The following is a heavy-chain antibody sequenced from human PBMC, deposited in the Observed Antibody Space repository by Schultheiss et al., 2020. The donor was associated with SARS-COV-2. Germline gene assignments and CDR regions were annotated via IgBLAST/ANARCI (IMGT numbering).Heavy chain of an antibody. CDR2: ISGSGGST. V-gene: IGHV3-23*01. J-gene: IGHJ6*02. CDR3: ARDHGGWIQLWLRDYYYYGMDV. D-gene: IGHD5-18*01. CDR1: GFTFDDYA. Sequence: GESLKISCAASGFTFDDYAMHWVRQAPGKGLEWVSGISGSGGSTYYADSVKGRFTISRDNSKNTLYLQMNSLRAEDTAVYYCARDHGGWIQLWLRDYYYYGMDVWGQGTTVTVSS.